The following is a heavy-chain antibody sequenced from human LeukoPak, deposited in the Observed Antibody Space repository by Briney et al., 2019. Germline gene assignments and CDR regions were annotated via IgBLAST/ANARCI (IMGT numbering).Heavy chain of an antibody. CDR3: ARRGVGPSRLYYFDY. J-gene: IGHJ4*02. V-gene: IGHV4-39*01. CDR2: ISYSGST. Sequence: SETLSLTCTVSGGAISTGSHSWGWIRQTPGKGLEWIGTISYSGSTYYNPSLKSRVTMSVDTSKKRVSLSLSSVTAEDTAVYYCARRGVGPSRLYYFDYWGQGTLVTVSS. D-gene: IGHD3-10*01. CDR1: GGAISTGSHS.